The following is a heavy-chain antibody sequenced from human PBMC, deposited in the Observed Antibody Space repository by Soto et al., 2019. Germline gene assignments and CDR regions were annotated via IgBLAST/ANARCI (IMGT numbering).Heavy chain of an antibody. J-gene: IGHJ6*02. CDR1: GGTFSSYA. CDR3: ARGTGSSWPYYYYGMDV. D-gene: IGHD6-13*01. Sequence: QVQLVQSGAEVKKPGSSVKVSCKASGGTFSSYAISWVRQAPGQGLEWMGGIIPIFGTANYAQKFQGRVTINADESTSTAYMELISLRSEDTAVYCCARGTGSSWPYYYYGMDVWGQGTTVTVSS. CDR2: IIPIFGTA. V-gene: IGHV1-69*12.